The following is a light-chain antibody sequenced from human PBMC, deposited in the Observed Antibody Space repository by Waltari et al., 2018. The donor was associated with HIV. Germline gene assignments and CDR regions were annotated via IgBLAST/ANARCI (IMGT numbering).Light chain of an antibody. CDR2: EDS. J-gene: IGLJ3*02. Sequence: SYELTQPPSVSVSPGQTARITCSGDALPKKYAYWYQQKSGQAPVLVIYEDSKRPSGIPERVSGSSSGTMATLTISGAQVEDEADYYCYSTDSNVWVFGGGTKLTVL. CDR1: ALPKKY. V-gene: IGLV3-10*01. CDR3: YSTDSNVWV.